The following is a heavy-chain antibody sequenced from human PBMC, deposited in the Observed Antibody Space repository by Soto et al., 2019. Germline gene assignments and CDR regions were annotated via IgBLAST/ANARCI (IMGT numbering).Heavy chain of an antibody. D-gene: IGHD3-10*01. CDR2: INHSGST. V-gene: IGHV4-34*01. CDR1: GGSFSGYY. J-gene: IGHJ4*02. CDR3: ARGGGLLWFGELLSNFDY. Sequence: QVQLQQWGAGLLKPSETLSLTCAVYGGSFSGYYWSWIRQPPGKGLEWIGEINHSGSTNYNPSLKSRVTISVDTSKNQFSLKLSSVTAADTAVYYCARGGGLLWFGELLSNFDYWGQGTLVTVSS.